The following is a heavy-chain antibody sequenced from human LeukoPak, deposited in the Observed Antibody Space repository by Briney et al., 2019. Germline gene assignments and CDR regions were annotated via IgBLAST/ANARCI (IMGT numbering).Heavy chain of an antibody. CDR3: AKEAPLYSSSPTGYMDV. Sequence: GGSLRLSCAASGFTFSDYYMSWIRQAPGKGLEWVSYISSSGSTIYYADSVKGRFTISRDNAKNSLYLQMNSLRAEDTAVYYCAKEAPLYSSSPTGYMDVWGKGTTVTVSS. D-gene: IGHD6-6*01. CDR1: GFTFSDYY. CDR2: ISSSGSTI. J-gene: IGHJ6*03. V-gene: IGHV3-11*01.